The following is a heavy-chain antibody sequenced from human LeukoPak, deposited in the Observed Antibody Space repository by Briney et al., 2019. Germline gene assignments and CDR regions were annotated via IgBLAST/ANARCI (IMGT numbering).Heavy chain of an antibody. V-gene: IGHV3-23*01. D-gene: IGHD1-26*01. J-gene: IGHJ3*02. CDR1: GFTFSSCA. Sequence: GGSLRLSCAASGFTFSSCAMNWVRQAPGKGLEWVSAITGSGGSTYYADSVKGRFTISRDNSKNTLYLQMNSLRAEDTAVYYCAKAQVGAILHAFDIWGQGTMVTVSS. CDR2: ITGSGGST. CDR3: AKAQVGAILHAFDI.